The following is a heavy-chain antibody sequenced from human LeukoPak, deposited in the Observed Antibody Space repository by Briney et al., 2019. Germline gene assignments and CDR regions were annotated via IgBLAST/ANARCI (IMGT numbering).Heavy chain of an antibody. V-gene: IGHV3-30*18. CDR1: GFTFSSYA. CDR3: AKDIEGYYYDSSGYTHTHDAFDI. CDR2: ISDDGSNK. D-gene: IGHD3-22*01. J-gene: IGHJ3*02. Sequence: GGSLRLSCAASGFTFSSYAMSWVRQAPGKGLEWVAVISDDGSNKYYADSVKGRFTTSRDNSKNTLYLQMNSLRAEDTAVYYCAKDIEGYYYDSSGYTHTHDAFDIWGQGTLVTVSS.